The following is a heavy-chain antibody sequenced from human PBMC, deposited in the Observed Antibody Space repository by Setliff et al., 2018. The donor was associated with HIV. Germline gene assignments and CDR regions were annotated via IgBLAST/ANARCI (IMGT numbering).Heavy chain of an antibody. CDR2: ITHSGRT. Sequence: LSLTCAVSGYSISSGYYWGWIRQPPGKGLEWIGEITHSGRTNYNPPLQSRLTVSVDTSKNQFSLKLSSVTAADTAMYYCVRGGDSSSWYWGRWFDPWGQGTLVTVSS. CDR3: VRGGDSSSWYWGRWFDP. J-gene: IGHJ5*02. V-gene: IGHV4-38-2*01. D-gene: IGHD6-13*01. CDR1: GYSISSGYY.